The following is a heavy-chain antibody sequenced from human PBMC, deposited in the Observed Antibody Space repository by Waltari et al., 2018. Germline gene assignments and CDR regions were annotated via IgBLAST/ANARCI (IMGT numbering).Heavy chain of an antibody. J-gene: IGHJ4*02. V-gene: IGHV3-74*01. CDR3: ARGADL. Sequence: EVQLVESGGGLVQPGGSLRLSCAASGFPISGTWLHWVRQVPGKGLVWVSRSSGDGSTINYADSVKGRFTISRDTAKNTLYLQMNSLRAEDTAVYYCARGADLRGQGILVTVSS. CDR2: SSGDGSTI. D-gene: IGHD3-3*01. CDR1: GFPISGTW.